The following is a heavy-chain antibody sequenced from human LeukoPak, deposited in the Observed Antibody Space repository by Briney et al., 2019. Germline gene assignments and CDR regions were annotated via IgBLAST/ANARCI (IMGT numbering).Heavy chain of an antibody. Sequence: SETLSLTCTVSGYSISSGYYWGWIRQPPGKGLEWIGSIYHSGSTYYNPSLKSRVTISVDTSKNQFSLKLSSVTAADTAVYYCARTHVMPPTPFDYWGREPWSPSPQ. CDR3: ARTHVMPPTPFDY. D-gene: IGHD2-2*01. CDR2: IYHSGST. J-gene: IGHJ4*02. CDR1: GYSISSGYY. V-gene: IGHV4-38-2*02.